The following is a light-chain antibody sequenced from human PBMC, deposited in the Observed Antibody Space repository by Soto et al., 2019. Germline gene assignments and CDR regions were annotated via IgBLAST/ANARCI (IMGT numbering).Light chain of an antibody. J-gene: IGKJ2*01. Sequence: DIQLTQSPSSLSASVGDRVTITCRASQTISNYLNWSQQKPGKAHKLLIYAASSLQSGVPSRFSGSGSVTDFTLTISSLQPEDVATYFSQQSYSARYTFGQGTKLEIK. CDR2: AAS. CDR1: QTISNY. CDR3: QQSYSARYT. V-gene: IGKV1-39*01.